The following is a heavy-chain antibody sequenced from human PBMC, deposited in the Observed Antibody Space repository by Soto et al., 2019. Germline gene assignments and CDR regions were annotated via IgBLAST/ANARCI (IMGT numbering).Heavy chain of an antibody. CDR3: AAALSSSAGFDY. D-gene: IGHD6-6*01. V-gene: IGHV1-58*01. CDR1: GFTFTSSA. Sequence: SVKVSCKASGFTFTSSAVQWLRQARGQRLEWIGWIVVGSGNTNYAQKFQERVTITRDMSTSTAYMELSSLRSEDTAVYYCAAALSSSAGFDYWGQGTLVTVSS. J-gene: IGHJ4*02. CDR2: IVVGSGNT.